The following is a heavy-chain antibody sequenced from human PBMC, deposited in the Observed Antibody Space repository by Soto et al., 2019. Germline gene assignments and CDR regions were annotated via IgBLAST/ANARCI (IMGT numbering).Heavy chain of an antibody. V-gene: IGHV3-48*02. Sequence: EVQLVESGGGLVQPGGSLRLSCVASGFTFSTDSMNWVRQAPGKGMEWVAHISTSGATRYYADSVKGRFTISRDNAKTSLYLQMDSLRNEDTAVYYCARFFGSGFDYWGQGTLVTVSS. J-gene: IGHJ4*02. CDR3: ARFFGSGFDY. CDR1: GFTFSTDS. D-gene: IGHD6-19*01. CDR2: ISTSGATR.